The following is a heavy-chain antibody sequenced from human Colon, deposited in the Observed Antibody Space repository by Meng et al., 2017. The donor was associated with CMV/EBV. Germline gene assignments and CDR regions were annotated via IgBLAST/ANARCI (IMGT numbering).Heavy chain of an antibody. CDR3: AGPCGTSHNYYYYGMDV. J-gene: IGHJ6*02. Sequence: ASVLVSCRASGYTFTAYYMHWLRQAPGQGLEWMGWINTNSGGKKYAEKFQGRVTMTRDTSISKAYMELSNLRSDDTAVYYCAGPCGTSHNYYYYGMDVWGQGTTVTVSS. CDR1: GYTFTAYY. D-gene: IGHD2-2*01. CDR2: INTNSGGK. V-gene: IGHV1-2*02.